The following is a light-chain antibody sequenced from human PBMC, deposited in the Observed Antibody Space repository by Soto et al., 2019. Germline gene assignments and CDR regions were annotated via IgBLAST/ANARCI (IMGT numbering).Light chain of an antibody. CDR3: EAWDDSLNGVG. CDR2: SNK. Sequence: QSVLTQTPSASGTPGQRVNISCSGSSSNIGSNNVNWYQQLPGTARKLLIYSNKQRPSGVPDRFSGSKSGTSASLAIRGLQSEDEADYYCEAWDDSLNGVGFGGATKRPVL. CDR1: SSNIGSNN. V-gene: IGLV1-44*01. J-gene: IGLJ2*01.